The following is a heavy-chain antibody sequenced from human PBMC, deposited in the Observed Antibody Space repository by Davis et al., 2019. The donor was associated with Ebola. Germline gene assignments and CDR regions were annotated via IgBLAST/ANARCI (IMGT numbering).Heavy chain of an antibody. D-gene: IGHD6-13*01. Sequence: PSETLSLTCTVSGGSISSYYWSWIRQPAGKGLEWIGRMYTTGSTNYNPSLKSRVTVSVDTSKNQFSLKLSSVTAADTAVYYCASDSSRGYYGSSWLYWGQGTLVTVSS. V-gene: IGHV4-4*07. CDR3: ASDSSRGYYGSSWLY. J-gene: IGHJ4*02. CDR2: MYTTGST. CDR1: GGSISSYY.